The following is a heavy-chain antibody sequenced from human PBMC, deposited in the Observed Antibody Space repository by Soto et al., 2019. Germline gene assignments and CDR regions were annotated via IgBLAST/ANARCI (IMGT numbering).Heavy chain of an antibody. CDR2: ISGSGGST. V-gene: IGHV3-23*01. Sequence: GSLRRSCAASGFTFSSYAMSWVRQAPGKGLEWFSAISGSGGSTYYADSVKGRFTISRDNSKNTLYLQMNSLRAEGTAVYYCAKAPTLRSIAAAAKYYFDYWGQGTLVTVSS. CDR1: GFTFSSYA. J-gene: IGHJ4*02. D-gene: IGHD6-13*01. CDR3: AKAPTLRSIAAAAKYYFDY.